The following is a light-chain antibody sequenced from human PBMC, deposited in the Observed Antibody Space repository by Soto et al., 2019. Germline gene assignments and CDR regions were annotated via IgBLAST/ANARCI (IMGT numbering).Light chain of an antibody. CDR3: QQRQSYPLT. CDR2: SAS. V-gene: IGKV1-9*01. J-gene: IGKJ4*01. CDR1: QGISSF. Sequence: IQLTQSTSSLSASVGDRVTITCRASQGISSFLAWFQQKPGKAPKLLIYSASTLQSGVPSRFSGSGSGTEFTLTISSLQPEDFATYYCQQRQSYPLTFGGGTKVDIK.